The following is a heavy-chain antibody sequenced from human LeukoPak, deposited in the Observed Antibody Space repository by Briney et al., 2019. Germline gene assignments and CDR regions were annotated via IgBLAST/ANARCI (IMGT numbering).Heavy chain of an antibody. V-gene: IGHV4-59*08. Sequence: SETLSLTCTVSGGSISSYYWSWIRQPPGKGLEWIGYIYYSGSTNYNPSLKSRVTISVDTSKNQFSLKLSSVTAADTAVYYCARATIVRGVIDYWGQGTLVTVSS. CDR2: IYYSGST. CDR3: ARATIVRGVIDY. CDR1: GGSISSYY. D-gene: IGHD3-10*01. J-gene: IGHJ4*02.